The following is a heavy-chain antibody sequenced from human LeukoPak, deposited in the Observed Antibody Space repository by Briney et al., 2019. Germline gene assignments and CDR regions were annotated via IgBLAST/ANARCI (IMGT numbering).Heavy chain of an antibody. CDR1: GGSISSYY. J-gene: IGHJ4*02. CDR2: MYYSGST. CDR3: ARQRTVVTPEFFDF. V-gene: IGHV4-59*08. Sequence: SETLSLSCTVSGGSISSYYWYWIRQPPGKGLEWIGYMYYSGSTNYNPSLKSRVTISVDTSKNQFSLNLNSVTAADTAMYYCARQRTVVTPEFFDFWGQGTLVIVSS. D-gene: IGHD4-23*01.